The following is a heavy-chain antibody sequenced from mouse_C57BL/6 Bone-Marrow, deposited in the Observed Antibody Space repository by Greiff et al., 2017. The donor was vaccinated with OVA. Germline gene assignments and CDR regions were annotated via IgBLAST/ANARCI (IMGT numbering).Heavy chain of an antibody. J-gene: IGHJ2*01. CDR2: ISSGSSTI. V-gene: IGHV5-17*01. Sequence: EVKLMESGGGLVKPGGSLKLSCAASGFTFSDYGMHWVRQAPEKGLEWVAYISSGSSTIYYADTVKGRFTISRDNAKNTLFLQMTSLRSEDTAMYYCARRDWDLYYFDYWGQGTTLTVSS. CDR1: GFTFSDYG. CDR3: ARRDWDLYYFDY. D-gene: IGHD4-1*01.